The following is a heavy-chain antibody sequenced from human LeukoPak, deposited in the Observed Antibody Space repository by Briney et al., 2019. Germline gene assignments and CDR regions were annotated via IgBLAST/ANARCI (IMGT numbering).Heavy chain of an antibody. CDR1: GGSISSGGYS. CDR3: ARGVSYGYGGDYYFDY. Sequence: SQTLSLTCAVSGGSISSGGYSWSWIRQPPGKGLEWIGYISHSGSTYYNPSLKSRVTISVDRSKNQFSLKLGSVTAADTAVYYCARGVSYGYGGDYYFDYWGQGTLVTVSS. D-gene: IGHD5-18*01. V-gene: IGHV4-30-2*01. CDR2: ISHSGST. J-gene: IGHJ4*02.